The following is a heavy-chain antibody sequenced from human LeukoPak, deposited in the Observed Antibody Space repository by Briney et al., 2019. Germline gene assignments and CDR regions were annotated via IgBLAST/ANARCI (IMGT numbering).Heavy chain of an antibody. D-gene: IGHD6-19*01. CDR1: GGSISSTNW. CDR2: IYHSASG. J-gene: IGHJ4*02. V-gene: IGHV4-4*02. CDR3: ARGPTLYTSGWYPGFDY. Sequence: SGTLSLTCAVSGGSISSTNWWSWVRQPPGKGLEWIGEIYHSASGNYNPSLKSRVTISVDKSKNQFSLKLNSVTAADTAVYYCARGPTLYTSGWYPGFDYWGRGTLVTVSS.